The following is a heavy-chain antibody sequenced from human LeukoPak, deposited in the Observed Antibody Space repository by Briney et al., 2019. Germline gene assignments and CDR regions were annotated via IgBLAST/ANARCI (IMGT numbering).Heavy chain of an antibody. J-gene: IGHJ6*03. V-gene: IGHV3-9*01. CDR1: GFTFSDNY. D-gene: IGHD6-19*01. Sequence: GGSLRLSCAASGFTFSDNYMSWIRQAPGKGLEWVSGISWNSGSIGYADSVKGRFTISRDNAKNSLYLQMNSLRAEDTALYYCAKVAATHYYYYYMDVWGKGTTVTISS. CDR2: ISWNSGSI. CDR3: AKVAATHYYYYYMDV.